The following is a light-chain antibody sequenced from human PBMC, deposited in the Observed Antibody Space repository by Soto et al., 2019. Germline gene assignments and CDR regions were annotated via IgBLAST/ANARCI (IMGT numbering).Light chain of an antibody. V-gene: IGKV1-5*01. CDR2: DAS. J-gene: IGKJ2*01. CDR1: QSIGSR. Sequence: DIQMTQSPSTLSGSVGDRVTLTCRASQSIGSRLAWYQQRSGKAPLLLIYDASTLEDGVPARFSGSGSGTEFTLTITSLHPDDVATYYCQQYNTYPFTFGQGTKLDIK. CDR3: QQYNTYPFT.